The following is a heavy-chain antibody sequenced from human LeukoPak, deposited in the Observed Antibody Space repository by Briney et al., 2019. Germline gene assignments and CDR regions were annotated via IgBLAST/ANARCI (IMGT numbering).Heavy chain of an antibody. CDR2: ISGSGGST. CDR1: GFTFSSYA. Sequence: TGGSLRLSCAASGFTFSSYAMSWVRQAPGKGLEWVSGISGSGGSTYYADSVKGRFTISRDNSKNTLYLQMNSLRAEDTAVYYCAIGQQWLDYWGQVTLVTVSS. V-gene: IGHV3-23*01. D-gene: IGHD6-19*01. J-gene: IGHJ4*02. CDR3: AIGQQWLDY.